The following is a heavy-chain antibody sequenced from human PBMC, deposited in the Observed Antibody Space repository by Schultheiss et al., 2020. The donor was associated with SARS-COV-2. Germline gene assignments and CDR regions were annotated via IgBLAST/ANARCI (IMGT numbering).Heavy chain of an antibody. CDR3: ARDLTGYYYDDPFDI. CDR1: GYFINSGYY. Sequence: SETLSLTCGVSGYFINSGYYWGWIRQPPGKGLEWIGSIYHSGSTYYNPSLKSRVTLLVDTSKNQLSLKLSSVTAADTAMYFCARDLTGYYYDDPFDIWGQGTLVTVSS. V-gene: IGHV4-38-2*02. D-gene: IGHD3-22*01. CDR2: IYHSGST. J-gene: IGHJ3*02.